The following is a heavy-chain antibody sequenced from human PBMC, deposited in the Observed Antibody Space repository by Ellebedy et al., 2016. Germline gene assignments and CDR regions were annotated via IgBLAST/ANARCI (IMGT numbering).Heavy chain of an antibody. J-gene: IGHJ4*02. CDR2: ISGSGGST. Sequence: GESLKISXAASGFTFSSYAMSWVRQAPGKGLEWVSAISGSGGSTYYADSVKGRFTISRDNSKNTLYLQMNSLRAEDTAVYYCARDHSYYFDYWGQGTLVTVSS. CDR1: GFTFSSYA. CDR3: ARDHSYYFDY. V-gene: IGHV3-23*01.